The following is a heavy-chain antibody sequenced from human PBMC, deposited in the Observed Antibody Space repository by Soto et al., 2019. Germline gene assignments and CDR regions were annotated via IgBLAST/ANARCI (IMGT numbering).Heavy chain of an antibody. CDR2: IWYDGSNK. D-gene: IGHD1-1*01. V-gene: IGHV3-33*01. CDR3: AREGRTGFFDY. CDR1: GFTFSSYG. J-gene: IGHJ4*02. Sequence: QVQLVESGGGVVQPGRSLRLSCAASGFTFSSYGMHWVRQAPGKGLEWVAVIWYDGSNKYYADSVKGRFTIARDNSKNTLYLQMNSLRAEDTAVYYCAREGRTGFFDYWCQGTLVTVSS.